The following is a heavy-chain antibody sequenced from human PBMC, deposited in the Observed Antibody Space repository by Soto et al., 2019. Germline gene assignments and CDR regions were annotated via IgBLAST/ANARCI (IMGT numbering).Heavy chain of an antibody. CDR3: ARGVVAQDTTAYYRDV. V-gene: IGHV1-18*01. Sequence: ASVKVSCKASGYTFTSYGISWVRQAPGQGLEWMGWISAYNGNTNYAQKLQGRVTMTTDTSTSTAYMELRSLRSDDTAVYYCARGVVAQDTTAYYRDVWGKGTRVTVSS. D-gene: IGHD2-15*01. CDR1: GYTFTSYG. CDR2: ISAYNGNT. J-gene: IGHJ6*03.